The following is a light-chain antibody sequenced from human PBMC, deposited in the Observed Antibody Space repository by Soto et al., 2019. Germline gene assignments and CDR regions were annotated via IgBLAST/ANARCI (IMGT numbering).Light chain of an antibody. Sequence: EIVMTQSPATLSVSPGERATLSCRASQSVSSNLAWYQQKPGQAPRLLIYGASTRATGIPARFSGSAPGTEITLTITSLQSEDLAGYYCQHYNNWPALYPFGQGTKLEIK. V-gene: IGKV3-15*01. CDR2: GAS. CDR1: QSVSSN. J-gene: IGKJ2*01. CDR3: QHYNNWPALYP.